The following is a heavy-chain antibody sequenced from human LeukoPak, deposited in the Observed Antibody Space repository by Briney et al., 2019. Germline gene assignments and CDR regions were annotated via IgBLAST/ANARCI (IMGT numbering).Heavy chain of an antibody. Sequence: GASVKVSCKASGYTFTSYGINWVRQAPGQGLEWMGWISAYNGNTNYAQNLQGRVTMTTDTSTSTAYMELRSLGSDDTAVYYCARGRTTVTSQRYFDLWGRGTLVTVSS. CDR1: GYTFTSYG. CDR2: ISAYNGNT. V-gene: IGHV1-18*01. D-gene: IGHD4-11*01. CDR3: ARGRTTVTSQRYFDL. J-gene: IGHJ2*01.